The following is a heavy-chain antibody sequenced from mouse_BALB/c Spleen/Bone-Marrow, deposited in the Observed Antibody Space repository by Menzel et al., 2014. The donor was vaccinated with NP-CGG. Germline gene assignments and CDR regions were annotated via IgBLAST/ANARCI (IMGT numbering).Heavy chain of an antibody. J-gene: IGHJ3*01. Sequence: VQLVESGAELMKPGASVKISCKATGYTFSSYWIEWVKQRPGHGLEWIGEILPGSVSTNYNEKFKGKATFTADTSSNTAYMQLSSLTSEDSAVYYCARRGISWFAYWGQGTLVTVSA. CDR1: GYTFSSYW. CDR2: ILPGSVST. V-gene: IGHV1-9*01. CDR3: ARRGISWFAY.